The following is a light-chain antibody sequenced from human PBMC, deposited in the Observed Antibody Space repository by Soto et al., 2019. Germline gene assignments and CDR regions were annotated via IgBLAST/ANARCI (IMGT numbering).Light chain of an antibody. V-gene: IGLV3-21*02. CDR1: NIGSKS. J-gene: IGLJ1*01. Sequence: SYELAQPPSVSVAPGQTARITCGGNNIGSKSVHWYQQKPGQAPVLVVYDDSDRPSGIPERFSGSNSGNTATLTISRVEPGDEADYYCQVWDSSSDNPYYVFGTGTKVTVL. CDR3: QVWDSSSDNPYYV. CDR2: DDS.